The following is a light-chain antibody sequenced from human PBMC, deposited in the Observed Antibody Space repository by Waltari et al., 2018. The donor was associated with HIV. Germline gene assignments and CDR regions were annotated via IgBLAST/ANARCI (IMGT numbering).Light chain of an antibody. J-gene: IGLJ3*02. CDR3: AVWDDSLTTWL. V-gene: IGLV1-47*01. CDR1: NSNIGSNY. Sequence: QSVLTQPPSVSATPGQRVTISCSGGNSNIGSNYVYWYQQLPGTAPKLLIYRNNQQPSGVPDRFSGSMSGTSASLASSGLRSEDEADYYCAVWDDSLTTWLFGGGTKLTVL. CDR2: RNN.